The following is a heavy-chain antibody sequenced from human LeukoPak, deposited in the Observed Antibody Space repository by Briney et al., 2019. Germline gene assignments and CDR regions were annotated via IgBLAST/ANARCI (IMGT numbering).Heavy chain of an antibody. Sequence: SETLSLTCSVSYGSINSYYWNWIRQPPGKGLEWIGYIYSSGRTTYNPSLMGRVTMSVDTSKNQHYLKLTSVTAADTAVYYCAGDYSSGSYRFDFWGRGTLVTVSS. J-gene: IGHJ4*02. CDR2: IYSSGRT. V-gene: IGHV4-59*13. CDR1: YGSINSYY. CDR3: AGDYSSGSYRFDF. D-gene: IGHD3-10*01.